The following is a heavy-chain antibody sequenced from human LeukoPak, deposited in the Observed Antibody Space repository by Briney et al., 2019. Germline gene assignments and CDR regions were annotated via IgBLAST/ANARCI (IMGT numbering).Heavy chain of an antibody. CDR1: GFTLSSYA. J-gene: IGHJ4*02. CDR2: ISVTGNT. D-gene: IGHD2/OR15-2a*01. CDR3: NSIGPRGDY. V-gene: IGHV3-23*01. Sequence: GGSLRLSCAASGFTLSSYAMSWVRQGPGKGLEWVSAISVTGNTYHADSVKGRFTISRDNAKNSLYLQMNSLRAEDTAVYYCNSIGPRGDYWGQGTLVTVSS.